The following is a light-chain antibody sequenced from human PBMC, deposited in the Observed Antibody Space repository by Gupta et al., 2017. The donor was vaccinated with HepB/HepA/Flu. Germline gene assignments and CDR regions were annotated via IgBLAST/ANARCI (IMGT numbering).Light chain of an antibody. V-gene: IGKV1-8*01. Sequence: ALRMTQSPSSFSASTGDRVTITCRASQDISSFLAWYQQKPGKAPNLLIHSASTLEGGVPSRFSGGGSGTDFTFTISSLQSEDFATYYCQQDYTYPFTFGGGTKVEI. J-gene: IGKJ4*01. CDR1: QDISSF. CDR3: QQDYTYPFT. CDR2: SAS.